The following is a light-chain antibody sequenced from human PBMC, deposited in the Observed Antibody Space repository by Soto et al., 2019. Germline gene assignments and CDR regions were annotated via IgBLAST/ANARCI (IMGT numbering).Light chain of an antibody. J-gene: IGLJ1*01. V-gene: IGLV2-14*01. CDR1: SSDIGLYNY. CDR3: SSCINANTTSV. Sequence: GLTRPASRSGCRVQSITIYCTGTSSDIGLYNYVSSSQQHPGKVPKLVMFEVTYRPSGGSYRFSCSKSGNTASLTITGLQAEDEGDYYCSSCINANTTSVFASGTKVTV. CDR2: EVT.